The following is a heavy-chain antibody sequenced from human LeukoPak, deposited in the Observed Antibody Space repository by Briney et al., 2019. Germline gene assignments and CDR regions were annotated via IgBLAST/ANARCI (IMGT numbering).Heavy chain of an antibody. V-gene: IGHV7-4-1*02. Sequence: ASVKVSCKASGYTFTSYGISWVRQAPGQGLEWMGWINTNTGNPTYAQGFTGRFVFSLDTSVSTAYLQISSLKAEDTAVYYCASPIYYGSGYDAFDIWGQGTMVTVSS. CDR3: ASPIYYGSGYDAFDI. J-gene: IGHJ3*02. D-gene: IGHD3-10*01. CDR2: INTNTGNP. CDR1: GYTFTSYG.